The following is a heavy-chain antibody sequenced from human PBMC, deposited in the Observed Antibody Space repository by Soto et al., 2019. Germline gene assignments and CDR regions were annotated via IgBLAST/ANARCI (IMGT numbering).Heavy chain of an antibody. D-gene: IGHD1-1*01. J-gene: IGHJ4*02. CDR3: AKRIMSTIGHFDS. CDR1: GITFGSRA. V-gene: IGHV3-23*01. CDR2: ITDTGGDS. Sequence: PGGSLRLSCVASGITFGSRAMSWVRQTPGEGLEWVSTITDTGGDSKYADSVKGRFTISRDNSKNTLHLQMNSLRAEDTAVYYCAKRIMSTIGHFDSWGQGTLVTVSS.